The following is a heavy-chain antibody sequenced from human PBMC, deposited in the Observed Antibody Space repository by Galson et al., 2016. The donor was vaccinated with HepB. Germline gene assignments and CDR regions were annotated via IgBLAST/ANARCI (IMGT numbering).Heavy chain of an antibody. D-gene: IGHD3-16*01. Sequence: SVKVSCKASGYTFTSYGVHWVRQAPGQRLEWMGVIIPGFGTPNYAQKFQGRVTITADEVTTTAYMELSSLRSEDSAVYYCASPLLLFRQKMYYYYGMDVWGRGSLVTVSS. CDR1: GYTFTSYG. V-gene: IGHV1-69*13. J-gene: IGHJ6*02. CDR3: ASPLLLFRQKMYYYYGMDV. CDR2: IIPGFGTP.